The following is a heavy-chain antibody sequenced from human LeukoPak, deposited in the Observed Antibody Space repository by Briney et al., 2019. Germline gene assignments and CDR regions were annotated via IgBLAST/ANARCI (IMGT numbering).Heavy chain of an antibody. CDR1: GYTFTSYG. CDR3: ASGRMYYDILTGHYMGNWFDP. CDR2: ISAYNGNT. D-gene: IGHD3-9*01. J-gene: IGHJ5*02. V-gene: IGHV1-18*01. Sequence: ASVKVSCKASGYTFTSYGISWVRQAPGQGLEWMGWISAYNGNTNYAQKLQGRVTMTTDTSTSTAYMELRSLRSDDTAVYYCASGRMYYDILTGHYMGNWFDPWGQGTLVTVSS.